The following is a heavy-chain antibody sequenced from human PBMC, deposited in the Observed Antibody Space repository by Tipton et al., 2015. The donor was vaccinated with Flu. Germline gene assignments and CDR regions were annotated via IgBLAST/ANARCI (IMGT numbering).Heavy chain of an antibody. D-gene: IGHD2-2*01. Sequence: TLSLTCAVYGGSFSGYYWGWIRQPPGKGLEWIGEINHSGSTNYNPSLKSRVTISVDTSKNQFSLKLSSVTAADTAVYYCARGIRSDSTRRHIVVVPAARRGAFDIWGQGTMVTVSS. V-gene: IGHV4-34*01. J-gene: IGHJ3*02. CDR1: GGSFSGYY. CDR3: ARGIRSDSTRRHIVVVPAARRGAFDI. CDR2: INHSGST.